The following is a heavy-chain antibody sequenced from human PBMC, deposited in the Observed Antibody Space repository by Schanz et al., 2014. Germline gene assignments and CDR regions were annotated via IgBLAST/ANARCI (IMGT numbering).Heavy chain of an antibody. CDR2: MNPNSGNP. CDR1: GYTFTSYD. J-gene: IGHJ4*02. V-gene: IGHV1-8*01. CDR3: ARGRTFDY. Sequence: QVQLIQSGAEVKKPGASVKVSCTASGYTFTSYDINWVRLAPGQGLEWLGWMNPNSGNPGFAQKFRGRVTMTRNTSMSTAYIELHILTSEDTAVYYCARGRTFDYWGQGTLVTVSS.